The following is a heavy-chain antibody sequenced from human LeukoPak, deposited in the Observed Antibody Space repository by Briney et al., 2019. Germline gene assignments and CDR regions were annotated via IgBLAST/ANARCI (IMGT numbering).Heavy chain of an antibody. CDR1: GFTVSSNY. J-gene: IGHJ6*03. CDR2: IYSGGST. Sequence: GGSLRLSCAASGFTVSSNYMSWVRQAPGKGLEWVSVIYSGGSTYYADSVEGRFTISRDNSKNTLYLQMNSLRAEDTAVYYCARGVGGYDLLAYYYYYYMDVWGKGTTVTVSS. CDR3: ARGVGGYDLLAYYYYYYMDV. D-gene: IGHD5-12*01. V-gene: IGHV3-53*01.